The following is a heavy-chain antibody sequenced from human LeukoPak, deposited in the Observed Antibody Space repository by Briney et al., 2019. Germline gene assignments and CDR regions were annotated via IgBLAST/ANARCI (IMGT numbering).Heavy chain of an antibody. D-gene: IGHD6-19*01. CDR3: ARDVAVAGTPYYYYGMDV. Sequence: PSETLSLTCTVSGGSVSSGSYYWSWIRQPPGKGLEWIGYIYYSGSTNYNPSLKSRVTISVDTSKNQFSLKLSSVTAADTAVYYCARDVAVAGTPYYYYGMDVWGQGTTVTVSS. V-gene: IGHV4-61*01. CDR2: IYYSGST. J-gene: IGHJ6*02. CDR1: GGSVSSGSYY.